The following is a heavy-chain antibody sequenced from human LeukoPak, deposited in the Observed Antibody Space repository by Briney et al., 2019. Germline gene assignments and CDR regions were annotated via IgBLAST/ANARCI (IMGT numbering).Heavy chain of an antibody. D-gene: IGHD4-11*01. CDR1: GGSISSFY. CDR2: IHYSGST. CDR3: ARGIGAASHSNF. V-gene: IGHV4-59*01. Sequence: PSETLSLTCTVSGGSISSFYWSWVRRPTGKGLEWIGYIHYSGSTNYNPSLKSRVTISVDTSKNHFSLKLNSVTAADTAVYYCARGIGAASHSNFWGQGTLVTVSS. J-gene: IGHJ4*02.